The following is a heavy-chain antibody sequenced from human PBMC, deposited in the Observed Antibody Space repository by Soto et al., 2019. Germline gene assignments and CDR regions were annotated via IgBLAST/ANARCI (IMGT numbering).Heavy chain of an antibody. CDR1: GYTFTSYG. CDR2: ISAYNGNT. CDR3: ARGVGAAYYFDY. J-gene: IGHJ4*02. D-gene: IGHD1-26*01. V-gene: IGHV1-18*01. Sequence: QVQLVQSGAEVKKPGASVKVSCKASGYTFTSYGISWVRQAPGQGLALMGWISAYNGNTNYALMLQGRVTMTTDTSTSTAYMELMSLRSDDTSVYYCARGVGAAYYFDYWGQGTLVTVSS.